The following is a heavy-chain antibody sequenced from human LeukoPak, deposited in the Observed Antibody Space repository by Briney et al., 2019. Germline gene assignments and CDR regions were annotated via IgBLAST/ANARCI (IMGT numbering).Heavy chain of an antibody. CDR3: ARQFDSYFYYYLDV. CDR2: LYHPDST. V-gene: IGHV4-38-2*01. J-gene: IGHJ6*03. CDR1: GHPINSAYY. Sequence: PSKTLSLTCAVSGHPINSAYYWVWIRQPPGKGLEWIGSLYHPDSTYYNPSLESRVTMSVDTSRNQFSLKLSFVTAADTAVYYCARQFDSYFYYYLDVWGTGTTVTVSS. D-gene: IGHD3-10*01.